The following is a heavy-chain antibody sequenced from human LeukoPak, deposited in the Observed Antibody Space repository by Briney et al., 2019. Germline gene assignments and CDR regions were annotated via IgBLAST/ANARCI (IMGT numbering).Heavy chain of an antibody. D-gene: IGHD3-16*01. V-gene: IGHV3-53*01. CDR1: GFTVSTNY. CDR3: ARDLGGWFDP. J-gene: IGHJ5*02. Sequence: GGSLRLSCAASGFTVSTNYMSWVRQAPGKGLEWVSVIYSGGGTYYADSVKGRFTISRDNSKNTLYLQMNILRAEDTAVYYCARDLGGWFDPWGQGTLVTVSS. CDR2: IYSGGGT.